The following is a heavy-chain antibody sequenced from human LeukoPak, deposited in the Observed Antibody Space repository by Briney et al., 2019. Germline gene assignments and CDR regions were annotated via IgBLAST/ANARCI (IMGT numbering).Heavy chain of an antibody. V-gene: IGHV3-21*01. D-gene: IGHD2-15*01. J-gene: IGHJ4*02. Sequence: GRSLRLSCAASGFTFSSYSMNWGREAPGKGLEWVSSISSSSSYIYYADSVKGRFTISRDNAKNSLYLQMNSPRAEDTAVYYCARDLGVVVAAYIFDYWGQGTLVTVSS. CDR2: ISSSSSYI. CDR3: ARDLGVVVAAYIFDY. CDR1: GFTFSSYS.